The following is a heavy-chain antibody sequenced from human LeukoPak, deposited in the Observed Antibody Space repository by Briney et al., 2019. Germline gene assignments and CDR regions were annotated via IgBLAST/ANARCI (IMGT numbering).Heavy chain of an antibody. Sequence: WASVKVSCKASGGTFSSYAISWVRQAPGPGLEWMGGIIPIFSTANYAQKSQGRVTITTDESTSTAYMELSSLRSEDTAVYYCARVLDYYYYMDVWGKGTTVTVSS. CDR2: IIPIFSTA. J-gene: IGHJ6*03. V-gene: IGHV1-69*05. CDR3: ARVLDYYYYMDV. CDR1: GGTFSSYA. D-gene: IGHD3-3*01.